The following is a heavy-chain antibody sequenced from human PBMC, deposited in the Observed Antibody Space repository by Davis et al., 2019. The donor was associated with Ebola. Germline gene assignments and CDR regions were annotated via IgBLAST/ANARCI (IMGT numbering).Heavy chain of an antibody. J-gene: IGHJ6*02. CDR3: ARQDYDFWSGDYYYYGMDV. V-gene: IGHV3-7*01. CDR2: IKQDGSEK. D-gene: IGHD3-3*01. Sequence: GESLKISCAASGFTFSSHWMNWVRQAPGKGLEWVANIKQDGSEKYYVDSVKGRFTISRDNAKNSLYLQMNSLRAEDTAVYYCARQDYDFWSGDYYYYGMDVWGQGTTVTVSS. CDR1: GFTFSSHW.